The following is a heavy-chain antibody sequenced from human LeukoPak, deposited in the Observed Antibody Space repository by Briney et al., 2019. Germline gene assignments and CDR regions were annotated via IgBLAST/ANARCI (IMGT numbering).Heavy chain of an antibody. CDR2: IRYDGSNK. V-gene: IGHV3-30*02. J-gene: IGHJ4*02. CDR3: ARVPALGSWYDRLDY. CDR1: GFTFSSYG. Sequence: GGSLRLSCAASGFTFSSYGMHWVRQAPGKGLEWVAFIRYDGSNKYYADSVKGRFTISRDNSKNTLYLQMNSLRAEDTAVYYCARVPALGSWYDRLDYWGQGTLVTVSS. D-gene: IGHD6-13*01.